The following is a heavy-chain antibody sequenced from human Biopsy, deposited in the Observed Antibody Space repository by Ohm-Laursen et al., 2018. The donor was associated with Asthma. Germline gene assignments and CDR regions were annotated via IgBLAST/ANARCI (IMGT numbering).Heavy chain of an antibody. CDR2: IYYSGTT. Sequence: SDTLSLTCSLSSGSGGYMRSGNYYWGWIRQPPGKGLEWIGSIYYSGTTYYNPSLESRVTVSADTSKNPFSLKLTSVTAADTAVYYCVRGSSSWHHGPFHYYYGLDVWGQGTTATVSS. V-gene: IGHV4-39*01. J-gene: IGHJ6*02. CDR1: SGSGGYMRSGNYY. CDR3: VRGSSSWHHGPFHYYYGLDV. D-gene: IGHD6-13*01.